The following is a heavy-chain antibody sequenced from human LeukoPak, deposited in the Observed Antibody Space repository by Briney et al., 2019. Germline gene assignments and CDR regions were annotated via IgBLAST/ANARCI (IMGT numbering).Heavy chain of an antibody. V-gene: IGHV4-59*01. CDR3: AVAVAVPYYFDY. CDR2: IYYSGST. J-gene: IGHJ4*02. CDR1: GGSISSYY. D-gene: IGHD6-19*01. Sequence: SETLSLTCTVSGGSISSYYWSWIRQPPGKGLEWIGYIYYSGSTNYNPSLKSRITISVDTSKNQFSLKLSSVTAADTAVYYCAVAVAVPYYFDYWGQGTLVTVSS.